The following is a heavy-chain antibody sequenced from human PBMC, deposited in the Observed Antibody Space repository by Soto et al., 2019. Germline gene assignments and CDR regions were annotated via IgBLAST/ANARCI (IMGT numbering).Heavy chain of an antibody. V-gene: IGHV1-69*13. CDR3: ARDQGRDGYNYEEDSLTWFDP. CDR1: GGTFSSYA. J-gene: IGHJ5*02. CDR2: IIPIFGTA. Sequence: SVKVSCKASGGTFSSYAISWVRQAPGQGLEWMGGIIPIFGTANYAQKFQGRVTITADESTSTVYMELSSLRSEDTAVYYCARDQGRDGYNYEEDSLTWFDPWGQGTLVTVSS. D-gene: IGHD5-12*01.